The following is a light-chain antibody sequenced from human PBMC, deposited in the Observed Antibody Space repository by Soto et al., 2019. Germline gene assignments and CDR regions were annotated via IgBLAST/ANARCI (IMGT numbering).Light chain of an antibody. CDR3: QQYNNWPFT. V-gene: IGKV3-15*01. J-gene: IGKJ3*01. CDR2: GAS. Sequence: EIVMTQSPATLSVSPGERATLSCRASQSVSSNLAWYQQKPGQAPRLLIYGASTRATGIPARFSGSGSGTEFTLTLSSLQSEDFAVSYCQQYNNWPFTFGPGTKVDIK. CDR1: QSVSSN.